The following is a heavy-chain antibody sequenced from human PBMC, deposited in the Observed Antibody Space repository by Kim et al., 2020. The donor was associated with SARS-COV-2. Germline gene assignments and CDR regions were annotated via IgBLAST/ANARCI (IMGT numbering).Heavy chain of an antibody. CDR2: IYYSGST. CDR3: ARRPGGYQNYFDY. J-gene: IGHJ4*02. D-gene: IGHD3-22*01. CDR1: GGSISSSSYY. V-gene: IGHV4-39*01. Sequence: SETLSLTCTVSGGSISSSSYYWGWIRQPPGKGLEWIGSIYYSGSTYYNPSLKSRVTISVDTSKNQFSLKLSSVTAADTAVYYCARRPGGYQNYFDYWGQGTLVTVSS.